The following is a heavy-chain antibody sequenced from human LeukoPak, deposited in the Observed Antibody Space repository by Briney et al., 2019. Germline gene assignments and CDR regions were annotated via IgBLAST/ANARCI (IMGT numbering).Heavy chain of an antibody. CDR2: INTDGRTI. CDR3: VRSAFLTTEFYFDY. J-gene: IGHJ4*01. V-gene: IGHV3-74*01. D-gene: IGHD4-11*01. CDR1: GFTFSRYW. Sequence: GGSLRLSCAASGFTFSRYWMHWVRQAPGKGLVWVSRINTDGRTITYADSVKGRFTITRDNAKNTLYLQMNSLRAEDTAVYYCVRSAFLTTEFYFDYWGHGTLVTVSS.